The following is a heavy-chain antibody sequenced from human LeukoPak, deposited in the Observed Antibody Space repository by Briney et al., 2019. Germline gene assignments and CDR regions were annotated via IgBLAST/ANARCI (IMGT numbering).Heavy chain of an antibody. CDR3: AREPYGSGSYIPGYDWLDP. J-gene: IGHJ5*02. V-gene: IGHV3-48*01. D-gene: IGHD3-10*01. CDR1: GFTFSSYS. Sequence: PGGSLRLSCAASGFTFSSYSMSWVRQAPGKGLEWVSYISTSSSTIYYADPVKGRFTISRDNAKNSLYLQMNSLRAEDTAVYYCAREPYGSGSYIPGYDWLDPWGQGTLVTVSS. CDR2: ISTSSSTI.